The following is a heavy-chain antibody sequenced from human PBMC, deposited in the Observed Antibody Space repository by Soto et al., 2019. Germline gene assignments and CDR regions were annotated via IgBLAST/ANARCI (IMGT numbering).Heavy chain of an antibody. CDR3: ARHGWLVQGVGSYCFDP. V-gene: IGHV4-59*01. Sequence: SETLSLTCTVSGGSMSGFWGTWIRQPPGKGLEWIAAISDGGTTAYNPALKSRVTISVDTSKKQFSLKLSSVTAADTAVYYCARHGWLVQGVGSYCFDPWGQGTLVTVSS. CDR1: GGSMSGFW. D-gene: IGHD6-19*01. CDR2: ISDGGTT. J-gene: IGHJ5*02.